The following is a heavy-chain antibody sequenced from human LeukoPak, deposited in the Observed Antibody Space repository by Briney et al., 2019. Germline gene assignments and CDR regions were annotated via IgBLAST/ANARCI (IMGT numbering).Heavy chain of an antibody. V-gene: IGHV4-38-2*02. J-gene: IGHJ5*02. CDR2: IYHSGST. CDR1: GYSISSGYY. D-gene: IGHD6-13*01. Sequence: SQTLSLTCTVSGYSISSGYYWGWIRQPPGKGLEWIGSIYHSGSTYYNPSLKSRVTISVDTSKNQFSLKLSSVTVADTAMYYCASSIGYPGPFDPWGQGTLVTVSS. CDR3: ASSIGYPGPFDP.